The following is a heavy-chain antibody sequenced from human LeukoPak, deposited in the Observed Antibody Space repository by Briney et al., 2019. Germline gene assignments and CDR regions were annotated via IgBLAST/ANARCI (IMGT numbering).Heavy chain of an antibody. Sequence: PGGSLRLSCAASGFTFSSYGMHWVRQAPGKGLEWVAFIRYDGSNKYYADSVKGRFTISRDNSKNTLYLQMNSLRAEDTAVYYCAKEYSSLARPNCWYFDLWGRGTLVTVSS. CDR3: AKEYSSLARPNCWYFDL. CDR2: IRYDGSNK. CDR1: GFTFSSYG. V-gene: IGHV3-30*02. J-gene: IGHJ2*01. D-gene: IGHD6-13*01.